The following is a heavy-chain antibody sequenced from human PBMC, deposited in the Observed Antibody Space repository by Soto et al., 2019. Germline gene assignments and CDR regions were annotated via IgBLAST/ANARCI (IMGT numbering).Heavy chain of an antibody. V-gene: IGHV1-2*02. J-gene: IGHJ6*02. CDR3: ARGTITMIVVVITSDYYYAMDV. CDR1: GYTFTGYY. CDR2: INPNSGGT. D-gene: IGHD3-22*01. Sequence: GGPVKVSCKASGYTFTGYYMHWVRQAPGQGLEWMGWINPNSGGTNYAQKFQGRVTMTRDTSISTAYMELSRLRSDDTAVYYCARGTITMIVVVITSDYYYAMDVWGQGTAVTVSS.